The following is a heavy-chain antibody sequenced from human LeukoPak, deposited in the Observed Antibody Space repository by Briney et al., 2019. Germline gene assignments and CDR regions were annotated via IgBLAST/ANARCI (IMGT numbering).Heavy chain of an antibody. Sequence: SVKVSCKASGGTFSSYAFSWARQAPGQGLEWMGGIIPLYGTANYAQRFQGRVTITADESMSTAYMELSSLRSEDTAVYYCARGPFHDYGDYVWGGAGPYYFDYWGQGTLVTVSS. V-gene: IGHV1-69*13. CDR1: GGTFSSYA. CDR2: IIPLYGTA. J-gene: IGHJ4*02. CDR3: ARGPFHDYGDYVWGGAGPYYFDY. D-gene: IGHD4-17*01.